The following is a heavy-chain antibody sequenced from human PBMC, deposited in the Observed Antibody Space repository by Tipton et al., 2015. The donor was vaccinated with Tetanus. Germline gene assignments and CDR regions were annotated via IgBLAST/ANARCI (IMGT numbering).Heavy chain of an antibody. CDR3: AKSDRVTRTSWYFHD. V-gene: IGHV4-39*01. J-gene: IGHJ4*02. CDR1: GGSISSSYYY. CDR2: LDYSGNT. D-gene: IGHD2-2*01. Sequence: TLSLPCTVSGGSISSSYYYWGWIRQPPGKGLEWIGSLDYSGNTYYNSSLMSRVTISVDTSKNQFSLRLNSVTAVDTAVYYCAKSDRVTRTSWYFHDWGQGTLVTVSS.